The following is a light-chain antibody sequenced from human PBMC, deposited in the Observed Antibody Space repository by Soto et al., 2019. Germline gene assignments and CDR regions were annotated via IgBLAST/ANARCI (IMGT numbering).Light chain of an antibody. CDR2: GAS. CDR1: QSVSNNY. J-gene: IGKJ1*01. V-gene: IGKV3-20*01. Sequence: IGLTHSPSTLSLPQRKRATLSCRSSQSVSNNYLAWYQQKPGQAPRLLIYGASSRATGIPDRFSGSGSGTDFTLTISRLEPEDFELYCSQQHVSSRRTFGQGTKVDI. CDR3: QQHVSSRRT.